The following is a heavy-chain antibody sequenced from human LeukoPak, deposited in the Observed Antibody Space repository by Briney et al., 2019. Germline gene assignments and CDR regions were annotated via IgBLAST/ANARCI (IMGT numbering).Heavy chain of an antibody. J-gene: IGHJ4*02. CDR3: TRTYDFWSGYYTGY. D-gene: IGHD3-3*01. CDR2: IRSKAYGGTT. Sequence: GGSLRLSCTASGFTFGDFAMSWVRQAPGRGLEGVGFIRSKAYGGTTEYAASVKGRFTISRDDSKSIAYLQMNSLKTEDTAVYYCTRTYDFWSGYYTGYWGQGTLVTVSS. V-gene: IGHV3-49*04. CDR1: GFTFGDFA.